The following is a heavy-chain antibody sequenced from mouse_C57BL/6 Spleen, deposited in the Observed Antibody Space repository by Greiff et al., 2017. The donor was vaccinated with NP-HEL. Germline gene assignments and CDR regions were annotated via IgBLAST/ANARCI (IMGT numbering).Heavy chain of an antibody. CDR1: GFTFSDYG. J-gene: IGHJ2*01. CDR2: ISSGSSTI. CDR3: ARPLTGVFDY. V-gene: IGHV5-17*01. Sequence: EVQLVESGGGLVKPGGPLKLSCAASGFTFSDYGMHWVRQAPEKGLEWVAYISSGSSTIYYADTVKGRFTISRDNAKNTLFLQMTSLRSEDTAMYYCARPLTGVFDYWGQGTTLTVSS. D-gene: IGHD4-1*01.